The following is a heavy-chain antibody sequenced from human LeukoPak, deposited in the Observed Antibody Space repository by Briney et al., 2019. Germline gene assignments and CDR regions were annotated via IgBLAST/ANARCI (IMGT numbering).Heavy chain of an antibody. D-gene: IGHD2-15*01. V-gene: IGHV5-51*01. J-gene: IGHJ4*02. CDR3: ARQYCSGGSCLSYFDY. CDR2: IYPGDSDT. CDR1: GYSFTSYW. Sequence: GESLKISCKGSGYSFTSYWIGWVRQMPGNGLEWMGIIYPGDSDTRYSPSFQGQVTISADKSISTAYLQWSSLKASDTAMYYCARQYCSGGSCLSYFDYWGQGTLVTVSS.